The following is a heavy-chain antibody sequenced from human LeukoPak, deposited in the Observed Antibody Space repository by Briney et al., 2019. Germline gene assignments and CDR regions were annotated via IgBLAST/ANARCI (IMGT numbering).Heavy chain of an antibody. Sequence: SETLSLTCTASGGSISSYYWSWIRQPAGKGLEWIGRIYTSGSTNYNPSLKSRVTMSVDTSKNQFSLKLSSVTAADTAVYYCATGSYSGGFDKWGQGTLVIVSS. V-gene: IGHV4-4*07. J-gene: IGHJ4*02. CDR2: IYTSGST. D-gene: IGHD2-8*02. CDR3: ATGSYSGGFDK. CDR1: GGSISSYY.